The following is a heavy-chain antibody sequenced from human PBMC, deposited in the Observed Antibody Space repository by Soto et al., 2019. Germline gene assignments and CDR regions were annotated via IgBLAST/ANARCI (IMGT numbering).Heavy chain of an antibody. D-gene: IGHD2-2*01. CDR1: GGSISSGGYS. Sequence: SETLSLTCAVSGGSISSGGYSWSWIRQPPGKGLEWIGYMYHSGSTYYNPSLKSRVTISIDRSMNQFSLKLSSVTAADTAVYYCATVPDYWGQGILVTVSS. CDR3: ATVPDY. V-gene: IGHV4-30-2*01. J-gene: IGHJ4*02. CDR2: MYHSGST.